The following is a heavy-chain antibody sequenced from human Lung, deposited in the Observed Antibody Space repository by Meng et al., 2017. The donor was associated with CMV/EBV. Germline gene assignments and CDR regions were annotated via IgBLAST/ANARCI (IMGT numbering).Heavy chain of an antibody. CDR2: ISYDGSNK. CDR3: ARVNVPAANYYYYYGMDV. D-gene: IGHD2-2*01. CDR1: GFTFSSYA. J-gene: IGHJ6*02. V-gene: IGHV3-30*04. Sequence: SXKISXAASGFTFSSYAMHWVRQAPGKGLEWVAVISYDGSNKYYADSVKGRFTISRDNSKNTLYLQMNSLRAEDTAVYYCARVNVPAANYYYYYGMDVWDQGTTVPSP.